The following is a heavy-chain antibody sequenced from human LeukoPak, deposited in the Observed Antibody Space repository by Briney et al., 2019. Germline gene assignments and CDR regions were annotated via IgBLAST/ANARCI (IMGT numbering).Heavy chain of an antibody. D-gene: IGHD2-2*01. CDR2: TRYDGVNK. V-gene: IGHV3-30*02. CDR3: VKIQSGFCSTTSCFVTFDI. J-gene: IGHJ3*02. CDR1: GFTFSTFG. Sequence: GGSLRLSCAASGFTFSTFGMHWARQAPGKGLEWVAFTRYDGVNKYYADSVKGRFTISRVNSKNTLYLQMDSLRLEDTAVYYCVKIQSGFCSTTSCFVTFDIWGQGTMVTVSS.